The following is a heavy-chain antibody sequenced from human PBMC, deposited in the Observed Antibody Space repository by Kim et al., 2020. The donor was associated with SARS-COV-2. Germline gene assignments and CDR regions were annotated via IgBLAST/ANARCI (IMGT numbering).Heavy chain of an antibody. D-gene: IGHD2-15*01. J-gene: IGHJ6*02. Sequence: KGRFTISRDNAKNSLYLQMNSLRAEDTAVYYCARELIRRSVVVYYYGMDVWGQGTTVTVSS. CDR3: ARELIRRSVVVYYYGMDV. V-gene: IGHV3-11*06.